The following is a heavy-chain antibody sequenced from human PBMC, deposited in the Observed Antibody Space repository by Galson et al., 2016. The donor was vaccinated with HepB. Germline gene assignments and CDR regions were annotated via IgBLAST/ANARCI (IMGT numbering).Heavy chain of an antibody. CDR3: ASMTGTTPGES. CDR1: GFTVSNSY. V-gene: IGHV3-53*01. J-gene: IGHJ5*02. D-gene: IGHD1-20*01. CDR2: IYSGGST. Sequence: SLRLSCAASGFTVSNSYMSWVRQAPGQGLEWVSLIYSGGSTYYADSVKGRFTISRDNSKNTLYLQMNSLRAEDTAVYYCASMTGTTPGESWGQGTLVTVSS.